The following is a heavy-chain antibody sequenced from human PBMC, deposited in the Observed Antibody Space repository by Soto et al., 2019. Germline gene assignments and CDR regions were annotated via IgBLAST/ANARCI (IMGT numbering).Heavy chain of an antibody. Sequence: ASVKVSCKASGYTFPGYYMHWVRQAPGQGLEWMGWINPNSGGTNYAQKFQGWVTMTRDTSISTAYMELSRLRSDDTAVYYCARDSRDNYDILTGYRPDYYYGMDVWGQGTTVTVSS. D-gene: IGHD3-9*01. CDR1: GYTFPGYY. CDR3: ARDSRDNYDILTGYRPDYYYGMDV. CDR2: INPNSGGT. V-gene: IGHV1-2*04. J-gene: IGHJ6*02.